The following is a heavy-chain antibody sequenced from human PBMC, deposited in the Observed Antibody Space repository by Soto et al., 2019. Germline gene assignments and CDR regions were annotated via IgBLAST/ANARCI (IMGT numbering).Heavy chain of an antibody. CDR3: ARDLRAGGSHRWGGGSDL. D-gene: IGHD3-16*01. CDR1: GGSLNRYT. J-gene: IGHJ2*01. Sequence: QVHLVQSGAEVKKPGSSVKVSCKASGGSLNRYTISWVRQAPGQGLEWLGRVIPVLTMTNYAQKFQDRGTISADKSTSTGYMELTSLKSEDTAVYYCARDLRAGGSHRWGGGSDLWGRGTLVIVSS. CDR2: VIPVLTMT. V-gene: IGHV1-69*04.